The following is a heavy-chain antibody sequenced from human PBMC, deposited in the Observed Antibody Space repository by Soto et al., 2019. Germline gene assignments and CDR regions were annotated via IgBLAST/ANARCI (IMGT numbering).Heavy chain of an antibody. CDR1: GGSISSSSYY. J-gene: IGHJ6*02. D-gene: IGHD6-6*01. CDR2: IYYSGST. V-gene: IGHV4-39*01. Sequence: PSETLSLTCTVSGGSISSSSYYWGWIRQPPGKGLEWIGSIYYSGSTYYNPSLKSRVTISVDTSKNQFSLKLSSVTAADTAVYYCARKNARPYYGMDVWGQGTTVTVSS. CDR3: ARKNARPYYGMDV.